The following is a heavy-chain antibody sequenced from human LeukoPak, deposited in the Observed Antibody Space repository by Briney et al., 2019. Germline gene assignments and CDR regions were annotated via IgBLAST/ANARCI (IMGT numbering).Heavy chain of an antibody. D-gene: IGHD2-15*01. CDR1: GYTFTAYY. CDR2: INPNSGDT. CDR3: AREIIGGSGGSCYYCS. Sequence: ASVKVSCKASGYTFTAYYMHWVRQAPGQGLEWMGRINPNSGDTNYAPKFQGRVTMTWDTSISTAYMALSRLRSDDTAVYYCAREIIGGSGGSCYYCSWGQGTLVTVSS. J-gene: IGHJ4*02. V-gene: IGHV1-2*06.